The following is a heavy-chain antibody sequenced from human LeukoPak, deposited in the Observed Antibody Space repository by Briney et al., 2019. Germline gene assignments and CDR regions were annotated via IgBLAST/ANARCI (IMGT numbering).Heavy chain of an antibody. CDR1: GFSFSGYS. V-gene: IGHV3-48*01. J-gene: IGHJ4*02. CDR3: ARDRNYYDSSGYYRYVDY. Sequence: RGSLRLSCAASGFSFSGYSMNWVRLAPGKGLEWGSYIGSSSGTIDYTDSVKGRFTISRDNAKNSLYLQMNSLRAEDTAVYYCARDRNYYDSSGYYRYVDYWGQGTLVTVSS. CDR2: IGSSSGTI. D-gene: IGHD3-22*01.